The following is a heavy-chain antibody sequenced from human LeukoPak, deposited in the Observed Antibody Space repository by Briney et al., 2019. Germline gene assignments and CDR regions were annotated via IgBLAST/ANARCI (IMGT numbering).Heavy chain of an antibody. V-gene: IGHV4-4*07. CDR1: GGSISSYY. D-gene: IGHD3-10*01. J-gene: IGHJ5*02. CDR2: IYTSGTI. CDR3: ARDSGTTGEVKFDP. Sequence: SETLSLTCTVSGGSISSYYWSWIRQPAGTALEWIGRIYTSGTITYNPSLKSRVTMSEDTSKNQFSLKLSSVTAADTAVYYCARDSGTTGEVKFDPWGQGTLVTVSS.